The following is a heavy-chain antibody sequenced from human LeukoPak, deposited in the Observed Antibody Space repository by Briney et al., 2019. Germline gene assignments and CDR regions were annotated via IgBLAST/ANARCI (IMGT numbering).Heavy chain of an antibody. CDR1: GFTISNYW. CDR3: ARQFRTPSRDAFDI. V-gene: IGHV3-7*01. CDR2: INQDGSEK. Sequence: PGGSLRLSCAASGFTISNYWMSWVRQAPGQGLEWMANINQDGSEKYYVDSVKGRFTISRDNAKNSLYLQMNSLRVEDTAVYYCARQFRTPSRDAFDIWGQGTMVTVSS. J-gene: IGHJ3*02.